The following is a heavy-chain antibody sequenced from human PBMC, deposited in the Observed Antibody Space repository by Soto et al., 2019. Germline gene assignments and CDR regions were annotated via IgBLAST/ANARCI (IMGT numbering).Heavy chain of an antibody. CDR2: ISGSGTST. D-gene: IGHD3-10*01. J-gene: IGHJ3*02. CDR1: GLTFSNYA. Sequence: EVQLLESGGDLVQPGGSLRLSCAPSGLTFSNYAMTWVRQAPGKGLEWVSGISGSGTSTYYAYSVKGRFTVSRDNSQKTLYLQRHSLSSEDTALYYCATLTGRRLVRGSMTLDIWCQGTMVTVSS. CDR3: ATLTGRRLVRGSMTLDI. V-gene: IGHV3-23*01.